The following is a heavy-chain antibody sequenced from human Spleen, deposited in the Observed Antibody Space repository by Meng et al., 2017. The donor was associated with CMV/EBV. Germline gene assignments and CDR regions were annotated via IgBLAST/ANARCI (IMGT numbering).Heavy chain of an antibody. CDR2: ISSSGSI. V-gene: IGHV4-4*07. CDR3: ASHIAAAGTGY. J-gene: IGHJ4*02. Sequence: GHQQGCGPGLVKSSETLSLTCTVSGGSISGYYWTWIRQSAGKGLEWFGRISSSGSIDDNHSFRSRAIMSIDTSKNQLSLKLSSVTAADTAVYYCASHIAAAGTGYWGQGTLVTVSS. D-gene: IGHD6-13*01. CDR1: GGSISGYY.